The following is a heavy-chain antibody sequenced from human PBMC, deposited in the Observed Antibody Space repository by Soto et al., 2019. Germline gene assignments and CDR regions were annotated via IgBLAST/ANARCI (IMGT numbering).Heavy chain of an antibody. J-gene: IGHJ4*02. CDR3: ARGSHSSGYYYVSPYFDY. CDR2: INHSGST. Sequence: QVQLQQWGAGLLKPSETLSLTCAVYGGSFSGYYWSWIRQPPGKGLEWIGEINHSGSTNYNPSLKSRVTISVDTSKNQFSLKLSSVTAADTAVYYCARGSHSSGYYYVSPYFDYWGQGTLVTVSS. V-gene: IGHV4-34*01. D-gene: IGHD3-22*01. CDR1: GGSFSGYY.